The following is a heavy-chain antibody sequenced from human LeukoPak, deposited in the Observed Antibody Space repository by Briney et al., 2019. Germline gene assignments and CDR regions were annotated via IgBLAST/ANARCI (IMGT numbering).Heavy chain of an antibody. CDR3: ARDHEIDYDILTGYSLDY. Sequence: GGSLRLSCAASGFTFSSYSMNWVRQAPGKGLEWVSYISSSSGTIYYADSVKGRFTISRDNAKNSLYLQMNSLRAEDTAVYYCARDHEIDYDILTGYSLDYWGQGTLVTVSS. CDR1: GFTFSSYS. J-gene: IGHJ4*02. V-gene: IGHV3-48*01. CDR2: ISSSSGTI. D-gene: IGHD3-9*01.